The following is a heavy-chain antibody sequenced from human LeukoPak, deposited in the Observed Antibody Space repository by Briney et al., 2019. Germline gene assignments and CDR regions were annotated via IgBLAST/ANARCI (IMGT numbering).Heavy chain of an antibody. V-gene: IGHV4-59*08. CDR2: ISYSGNT. D-gene: IGHD3-3*01. J-gene: IGHJ6*03. CDR3: ARPYYDFWSGYPGYMDV. Sequence: SETLSLTCTVSGGSISSLYWSWIRQPPGKGLEWIGYISYSGNTNYNPSLKSRVTISVDTSKNQLSLKLSSVTAADTAVYYCARPYYDFWSGYPGYMDVWGKGTTVTVSS. CDR1: GGSISSLY.